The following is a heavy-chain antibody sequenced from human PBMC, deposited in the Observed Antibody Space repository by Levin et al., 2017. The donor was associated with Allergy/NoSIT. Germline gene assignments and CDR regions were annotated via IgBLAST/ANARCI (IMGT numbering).Heavy chain of an antibody. D-gene: IGHD6-19*01. V-gene: IGHV3-21*01. CDR3: ARALAVAGTSTPPDY. CDR2: ISSSSSYI. Sequence: PGGSLRLSCAASGFTFSSYSMNWVRQAPGKGLEWVSSISSSSSYIYYADSVKGRFTISRDNAKNSLYLQMNSLRAEDTAVYYCARALAVAGTSTPPDYWGQGTLVTVSS. CDR1: GFTFSSYS. J-gene: IGHJ4*02.